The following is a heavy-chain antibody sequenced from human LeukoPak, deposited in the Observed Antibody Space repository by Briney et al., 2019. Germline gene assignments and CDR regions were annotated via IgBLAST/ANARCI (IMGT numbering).Heavy chain of an antibody. V-gene: IGHV4-61*01. CDR1: GGSISSSSYY. CDR3: ARGGDGYNGVIFLLDS. CDR2: IYYSGST. Sequence: SETLSLTCTVSGGSISSSSYYWSWIRQPPRKGLEWIGYIYYSGSTNYNPSLKSRVTISIDTSKNQFSLKLSSVTAADTAVYYCARGGDGYNGVIFLLDSWGQGTLVTVSS. D-gene: IGHD5-24*01. J-gene: IGHJ4*02.